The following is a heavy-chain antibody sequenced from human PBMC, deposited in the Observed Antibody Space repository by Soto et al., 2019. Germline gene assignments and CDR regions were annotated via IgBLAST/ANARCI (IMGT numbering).Heavy chain of an antibody. Sequence: EVELVESGGGLVQPGGSLRLSCAASGFTFSKYWMTWVRQAPGKGLEWVANINHDGSVRYHVDSVKGRFTISRDNAKNALYLQMDSLRAEDTAVYYCARAFEWPVRRDTGSFGYWGQGTLVTVSS. D-gene: IGHD6-19*01. J-gene: IGHJ4*02. CDR1: GFTFSKYW. CDR3: ARAFEWPVRRDTGSFGY. CDR2: INHDGSVR. V-gene: IGHV3-7*01.